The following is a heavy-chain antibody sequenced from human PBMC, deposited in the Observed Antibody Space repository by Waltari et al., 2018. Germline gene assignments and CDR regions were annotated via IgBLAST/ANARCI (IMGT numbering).Heavy chain of an antibody. Sequence: QVQLQQWGAGLLKPSETLSLTCAVYGGSFSGYYWSWIRQPPGKGLEWIGEINHSGSTNYNPSLKSRVTISVDTSKNQFSLKLSSVTAADTAVYYCARPFTSFRSPIRRGGWFDPWGQGTLVTVSS. CDR3: ARPFTSFRSPIRRGGWFDP. J-gene: IGHJ5*02. V-gene: IGHV4-34*01. CDR1: GGSFSGYY. CDR2: INHSGST. D-gene: IGHD3-10*01.